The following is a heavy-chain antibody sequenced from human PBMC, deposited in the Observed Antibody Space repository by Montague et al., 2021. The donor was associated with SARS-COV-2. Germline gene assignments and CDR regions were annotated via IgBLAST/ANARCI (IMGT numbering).Heavy chain of an antibody. J-gene: IGHJ4*02. CDR3: ARGGGWKRHVDY. CDR2: IYYTGST. Sequence: SETLSLTCNVSGGSINNYYWSWIRQSPGRGLEWIGYIYYTGSTTRNPSLDSRVTISLDTSRDLVSLERRSLTAADTAVYYCARGGGWKRHVDYWGKGTLVAVSS. CDR1: GGSINNYY. D-gene: IGHD4-23*01. V-gene: IGHV4-59*01.